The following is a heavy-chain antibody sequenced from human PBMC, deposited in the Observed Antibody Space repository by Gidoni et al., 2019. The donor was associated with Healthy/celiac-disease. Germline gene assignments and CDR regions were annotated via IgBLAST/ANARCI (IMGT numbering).Heavy chain of an antibody. CDR3: AKAVAARPRDGSFDY. CDR2: ISGSGGST. CDR1: GFTLSSYA. J-gene: IGHJ4*02. D-gene: IGHD6-6*01. V-gene: IGHV3-23*01. Sequence: EVQLLESGGGLVQPGGSLRLSCAASGFTLSSYAMSWVRQAPGKGLGWVSAISGSGGSTYYADSVKGRFTISRDNSKNTLYLQMNSLRAEDTAVYYCAKAVAARPRDGSFDYWGQGTLVTVSS.